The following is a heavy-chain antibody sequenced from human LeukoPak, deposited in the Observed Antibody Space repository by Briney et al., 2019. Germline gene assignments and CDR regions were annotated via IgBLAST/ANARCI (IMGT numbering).Heavy chain of an antibody. V-gene: IGHV1-69*01. CDR3: ARGRSLSYRYDAFDI. CDR1: GGTFSSYA. CDR2: IIPIFGTA. J-gene: IGHJ3*02. Sequence: SVNVSCKASGGTFSSYAISWVRQAPGQGLEWMGGIIPIFGTANYAQRFQGRVTITADESTSTAYMELSSLRSEDTAVYYCARGRSLSYRYDAFDIWGQGTMVTVSS. D-gene: IGHD3-16*02.